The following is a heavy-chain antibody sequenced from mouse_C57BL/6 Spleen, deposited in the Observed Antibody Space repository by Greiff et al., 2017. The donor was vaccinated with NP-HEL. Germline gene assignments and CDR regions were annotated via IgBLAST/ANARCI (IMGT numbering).Heavy chain of an antibody. CDR3: ARHGGLANWESSWFAY. D-gene: IGHD4-1*01. CDR2: CYPGSGSI. J-gene: IGHJ3*01. V-gene: IGHV1-62-2*01. Sequence: QVQLKESGAELVKPGASVKLSCKASGYTFTEYTIHWVKQRSGQGLAWIGWCYPGSGSIKYNEKFKDKATLTADKSSSTVYMELSRLTSEDSAVYFCARHGGLANWESSWFAYWGQGTLVTVSA. CDR1: GYTFTEYT.